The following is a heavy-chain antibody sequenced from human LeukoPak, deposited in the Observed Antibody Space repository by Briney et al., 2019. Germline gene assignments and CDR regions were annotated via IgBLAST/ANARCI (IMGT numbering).Heavy chain of an antibody. D-gene: IGHD3-16*02. Sequence: GGSLRLSCAASGFTFSSYGMHWVRQAPGKGLEWVSSISSSSSYIYYADSVKGRFTISRDNAKNSLYLQMNSLRAEDTAVYYCARAPSLYGAFDIWGQGTMVTVSS. CDR2: ISSSSSYI. V-gene: IGHV3-21*01. CDR1: GFTFSSYG. J-gene: IGHJ3*02. CDR3: ARAPSLYGAFDI.